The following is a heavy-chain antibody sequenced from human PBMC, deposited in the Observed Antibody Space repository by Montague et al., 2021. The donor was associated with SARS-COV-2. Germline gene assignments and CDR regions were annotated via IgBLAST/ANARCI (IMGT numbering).Heavy chain of an antibody. V-gene: IGHV4-4*07. Sequence: SETLSLTCTVSGGSISGYYWSWFRQSAGKGLEWIGRIYNSGSTSYNLSLKSRVTMSVDTSKNQFPLKLSSVTAADTAVYYCVRDQGRSNWNYPDYWGQGTLVTVSS. CDR2: IYNSGST. CDR3: VRDQGRSNWNYPDY. CDR1: GGSISGYY. J-gene: IGHJ4*02. D-gene: IGHD1-20*01.